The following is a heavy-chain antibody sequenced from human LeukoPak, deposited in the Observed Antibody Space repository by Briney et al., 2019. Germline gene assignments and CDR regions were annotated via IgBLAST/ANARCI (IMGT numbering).Heavy chain of an antibody. V-gene: IGHV4-39*07. CDR2: INHSGST. J-gene: IGHJ4*02. CDR3: ARRRDWRRGFDY. D-gene: IGHD3/OR15-3a*01. CDR1: GGSISSGSYY. Sequence: SETLSLTCTVSGGSISSGSYYWSWIRQPPGKGLEWIGEINHSGSTNYNPSLKSRVTISVDTSKNQFSLKLSSVTAADTAVYYCARRRDWRRGFDYWGQGTLVTVSS.